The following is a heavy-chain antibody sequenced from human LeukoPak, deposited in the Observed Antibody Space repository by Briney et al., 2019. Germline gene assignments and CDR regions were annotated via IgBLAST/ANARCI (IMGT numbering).Heavy chain of an antibody. D-gene: IGHD2-8*02. CDR2: IFPSGGEI. Sequence: GGSLRLSCAASGFTFSSYEMNWVRQPPGKGLEWVSSIFPSGGEIHYADSVRGRFTISRDNSKSTLSLQMNSLRAEDTAIYYCATYRQVLLPFESWGQGILVTVSS. J-gene: IGHJ4*02. CDR1: GFTFSSYE. V-gene: IGHV3-23*01. CDR3: ATYRQVLLPFES.